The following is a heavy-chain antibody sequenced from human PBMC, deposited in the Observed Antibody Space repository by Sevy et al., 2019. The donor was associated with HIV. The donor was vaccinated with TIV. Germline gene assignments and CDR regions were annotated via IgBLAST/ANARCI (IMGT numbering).Heavy chain of an antibody. CDR1: GFSVSSNY. V-gene: IGHV3-53*01. CDR3: AREDIVLGEDNYYVMDV. J-gene: IGHJ6*02. CDR2: LYSGGRI. D-gene: IGHD3-16*01. Sequence: GGSLRLSCAASGFSVSSNYMSWVRQAPGKGPEWVSVLYSGGRISYADSVQGRFTISRDNSKNTLYLQMNSLRAEDTAVYYCAREDIVLGEDNYYVMDVWGQGTTVTVSS.